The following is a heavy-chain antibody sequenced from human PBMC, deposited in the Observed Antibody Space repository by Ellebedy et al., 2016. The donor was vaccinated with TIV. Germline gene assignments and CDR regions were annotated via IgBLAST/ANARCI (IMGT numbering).Heavy chain of an antibody. CDR3: ATDGSYGDYLSPAHAFEN. CDR2: INQVGSQK. Sequence: GESLKISCAASGFTFNSYVMHWVRQAPGKGLEWVANINQVGSQKYYVDSVRGRFTISRDSAKNSLYLQMNSLRAEDTAVYYCATDGSYGDYLSPAHAFENWGQGTVVIVSS. CDR1: GFTFNSYV. V-gene: IGHV3-7*01. D-gene: IGHD4-17*01. J-gene: IGHJ3*02.